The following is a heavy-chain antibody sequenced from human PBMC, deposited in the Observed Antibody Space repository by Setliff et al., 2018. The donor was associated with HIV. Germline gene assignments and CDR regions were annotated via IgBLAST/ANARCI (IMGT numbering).Heavy chain of an antibody. Sequence: GESLKISCQGSGYRFTNNWINWVRQMPGKGLEWMGRINPSDSDVHYSPAFQRHVTISADKSISGAYLQWSSLKASDSATYYCARGQGFVWGSSLGALDIWGQGTMVTV. V-gene: IGHV5-10-1*01. CDR2: INPSDSDV. CDR3: ARGQGFVWGSSLGALDI. D-gene: IGHD3-16*01. J-gene: IGHJ3*02. CDR1: GYRFTNNW.